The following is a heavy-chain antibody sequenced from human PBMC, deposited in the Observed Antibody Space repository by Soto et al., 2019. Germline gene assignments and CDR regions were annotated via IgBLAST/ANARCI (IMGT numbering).Heavy chain of an antibody. CDR2: IIPIFGTA. Sequence: SVKVSCKASGGTFSSYAISWVRQAPGQGLEWMGGIIPIFGTANYAQKFQGRVTITADKSTSTAYMELSSLRSEDTDVYYCARDGGPDRYYYGMDVCGQGTTVTLSS. CDR3: ARDGGPDRYYYGMDV. CDR1: GGTFSSYA. D-gene: IGHD3-3*01. V-gene: IGHV1-69*06. J-gene: IGHJ6*02.